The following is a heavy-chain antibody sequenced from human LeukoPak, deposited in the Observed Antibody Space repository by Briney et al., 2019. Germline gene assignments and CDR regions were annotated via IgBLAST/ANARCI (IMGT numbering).Heavy chain of an antibody. Sequence: PSETLSLTCSVSGGSISGTDYYWSWIRQPPGKGLEWIGYIHHSGTTSYNPSLESRITISVDPSMNQFSLKLTSMTAADTAVYYCAGRGYAMAYWGQGTLVTVSS. J-gene: IGHJ4*02. CDR2: IHHSGTT. CDR1: GGSISGTDYY. V-gene: IGHV4-30-4*01. D-gene: IGHD5-12*01. CDR3: AGRGYAMAY.